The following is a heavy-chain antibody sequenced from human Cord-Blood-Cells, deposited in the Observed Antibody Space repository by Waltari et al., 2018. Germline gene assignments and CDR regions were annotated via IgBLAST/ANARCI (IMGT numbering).Heavy chain of an antibody. CDR1: GFTVRSNS. J-gene: IGHJ4*02. CDR3: ARVPPDYGGNSYYFDY. Sequence: EVQLVESGGGLIQPGGSLRLSCAASGFTVRSNSLSWVRQAPGKGLEWVSVIYSGGSTYYADSVKGRFTISRDNSKNTLYLQMNSLRAEDTAVYYCARVPPDYGGNSYYFDYWGQGTLVTVSS. D-gene: IGHD4-17*01. V-gene: IGHV3-53*01. CDR2: IYSGGST.